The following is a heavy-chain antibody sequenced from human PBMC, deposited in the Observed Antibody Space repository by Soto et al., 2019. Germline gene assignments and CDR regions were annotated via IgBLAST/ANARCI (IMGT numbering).Heavy chain of an antibody. D-gene: IGHD6-6*01. CDR2: ISSSGTYI. CDR1: GFVFGSSA. J-gene: IGHJ6*02. V-gene: IGHV3-21*02. Sequence: EGQLVESGGGLVKPGGSLRLSCVGSGFVFGSSAMTWVRQAPGKGLEWVASISSSGTYIDYADSVKGRFTTSRDNANNLLFLQMTSLSGDDTAVYYCARAGGAAARPKFYAGLDVWGQGTTVSVSS. CDR3: ARAGGAAARPKFYAGLDV.